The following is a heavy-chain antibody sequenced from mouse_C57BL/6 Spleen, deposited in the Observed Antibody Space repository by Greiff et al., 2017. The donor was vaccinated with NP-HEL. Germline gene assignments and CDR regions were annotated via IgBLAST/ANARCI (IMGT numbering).Heavy chain of an antibody. Sequence: VQLQQSGAELVRPGASVKLSCTASGFNIKDDYMHWVKQRPEQGLEWIGWIDPENGDTEYASKFQGKATITADTSSNTAYLQLSSLTSEDTAVYYCTTCHSSGYWFAYWGQGTLVTVSA. D-gene: IGHD3-2*02. CDR1: GFNIKDDY. J-gene: IGHJ3*01. CDR2: IDPENGDT. V-gene: IGHV14-4*01. CDR3: TTCHSSGYWFAY.